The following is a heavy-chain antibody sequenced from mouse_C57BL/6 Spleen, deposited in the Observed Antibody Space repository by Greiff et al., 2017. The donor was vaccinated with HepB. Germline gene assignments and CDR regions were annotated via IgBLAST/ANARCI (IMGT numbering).Heavy chain of an antibody. V-gene: IGHV1-78*01. CDR1: GYTFTDHT. CDR3: ARWFYYYGSSGYFDV. CDR2: IYPRDGST. Sequence: VQLQQSDAELVKPGASVKISCKVSGYTFTDHTIHWMKQRPEQGLEWIGYIYPRDGSTKYNEKFKGKATLTVDKSSSTAYMQLNSLTSEDSAVYFCARWFYYYGSSGYFDVWGTGTTVTVSS. D-gene: IGHD1-1*01. J-gene: IGHJ1*03.